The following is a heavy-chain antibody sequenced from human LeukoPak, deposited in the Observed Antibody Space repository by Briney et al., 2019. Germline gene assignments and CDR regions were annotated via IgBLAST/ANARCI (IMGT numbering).Heavy chain of an antibody. CDR1: GFTFSSYW. Sequence: PGGSLRLSCAASGFTFSSYWMSWVRQAPGKGLEWVANIKQDGSEKYYGDSVKGRFTISRDNAKNSLYLQINSLRAEDTAVYYCAKDTADLGPLHYWGQGIMVTVSS. CDR2: IKQDGSEK. D-gene: IGHD3-16*01. V-gene: IGHV3-7*01. J-gene: IGHJ4*02. CDR3: AKDTADLGPLHY.